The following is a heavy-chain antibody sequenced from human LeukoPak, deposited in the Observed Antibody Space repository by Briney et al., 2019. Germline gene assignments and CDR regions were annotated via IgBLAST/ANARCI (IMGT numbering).Heavy chain of an antibody. CDR2: IIPIFGTA. D-gene: IGHD2-15*01. Sequence: SVKVSCKASGGTFSSYAISWVRQAPGQGLEWMGGIIPIFGTANYAQKFQGRVTITADESTSTAYMELSSLRSEDTAVYYCARALEYCSGGSCYDYYYYYYYMDVWGKGTTVTVSS. CDR3: ARALEYCSGGSCYDYYYYYYYMDV. V-gene: IGHV1-69*13. CDR1: GGTFSSYA. J-gene: IGHJ6*03.